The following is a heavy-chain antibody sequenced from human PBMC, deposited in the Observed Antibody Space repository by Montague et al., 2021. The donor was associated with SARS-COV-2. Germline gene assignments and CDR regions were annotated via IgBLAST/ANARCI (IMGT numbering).Heavy chain of an antibody. V-gene: IGHV3-23*01. CDR2: ISGYSDYT. J-gene: IGHJ5*01. CDR1: GFTFTNYA. CDR3: ARGGGINDWYEEWFDS. D-gene: IGHD3-9*01. Sequence: SLRLSCAASGFTFTNYAMAWVRQAPGRGLEWVSTISGYSDYTYYADSAKGRFTISRDNSGDTVYLQIDYVRGEDTAVYFCARGGGINDWYEEWFDSWGQGTLVTVSS.